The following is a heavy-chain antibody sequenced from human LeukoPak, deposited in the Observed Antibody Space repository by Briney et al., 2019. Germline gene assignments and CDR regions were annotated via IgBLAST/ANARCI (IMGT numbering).Heavy chain of an antibody. CDR3: ARDNTVTTPFDY. D-gene: IGHD4-17*01. V-gene: IGHV4-34*01. J-gene: IGHJ4*02. CDR1: GGSFSDYC. Sequence: PSETLSLTCAVYGGSFSDYCWSWIRQSPGRGLEWIGEINHSGSTNYNPSLKSRVTISVDTSKNQFSLKLSSVTAADTAVYYCARDNTVTTPFDYWGQGTLVTVSS. CDR2: INHSGST.